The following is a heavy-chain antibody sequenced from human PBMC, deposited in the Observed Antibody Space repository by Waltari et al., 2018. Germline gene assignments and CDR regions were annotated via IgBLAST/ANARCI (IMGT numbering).Heavy chain of an antibody. D-gene: IGHD6-19*01. CDR2: IYYSGST. Sequence: IRQPPGKGLEWIGYIYYSGSTNYNPSLKSRVTISVDTSKNQFSLKLSSVTAADTAVYYCARSPLAVAGSYYYYGMDVWGQGTTVTVSS. V-gene: IGHV4-59*01. J-gene: IGHJ6*02. CDR3: ARSPLAVAGSYYYYGMDV.